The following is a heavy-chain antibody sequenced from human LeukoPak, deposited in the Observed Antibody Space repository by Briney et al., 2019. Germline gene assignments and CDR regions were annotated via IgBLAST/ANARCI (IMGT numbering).Heavy chain of an antibody. CDR1: GGSISSGSYY. Sequence: SQTLSLTCTVSGGSISSGSYYWNWIRQPAGKGLEWIGRIYTSGNTNYNSSLKSRVTMSVDTSKNQFSLKLKSVTAADTAVYYCAREASGWNFDHWGQGTLVTVSS. CDR2: IYTSGNT. CDR3: AREASGWNFDH. D-gene: IGHD6-19*01. V-gene: IGHV4-61*02. J-gene: IGHJ4*02.